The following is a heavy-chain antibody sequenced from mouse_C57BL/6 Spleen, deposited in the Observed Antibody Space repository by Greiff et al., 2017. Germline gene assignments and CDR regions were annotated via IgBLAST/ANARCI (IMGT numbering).Heavy chain of an antibody. CDR3: ARSRITTVVAPGYFDV. CDR1: GYTFTSYG. CDR2: IYPRSGNT. J-gene: IGHJ1*03. D-gene: IGHD1-1*01. V-gene: IGHV1-81*01. Sequence: VQLQQSGAELARPGASVKLSCKASGYTFTSYGISWVKQRTGQGLEWIGEIYPRSGNTYYNEKFKGKATLTADKSSSTAYMDLRSLTSEDSAVYFCARSRITTVVAPGYFDVWGTGTTVTVSS.